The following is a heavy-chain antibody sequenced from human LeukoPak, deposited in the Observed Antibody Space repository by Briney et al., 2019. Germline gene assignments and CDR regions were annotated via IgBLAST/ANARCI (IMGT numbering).Heavy chain of an antibody. J-gene: IGHJ5*02. CDR3: AGAGTSRRKLEAANWFDP. CDR1: GGSISSGGYY. D-gene: IGHD1-1*01. Sequence: TLSLTCTVSGGSISSGGYYWSWIRQHPGKGLEWIGYIYYSGSTYYNPSLESRVTISVDTSKNQFSLKLSSVTAADTAVYYCAGAGTSRRKLEAANWFDPWGQGTLVTVSS. CDR2: IYYSGST. V-gene: IGHV4-31*03.